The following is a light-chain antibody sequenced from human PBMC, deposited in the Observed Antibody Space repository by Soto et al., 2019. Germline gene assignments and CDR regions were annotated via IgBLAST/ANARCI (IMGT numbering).Light chain of an antibody. CDR1: QSVLYTPNNKNA. CDR2: WAS. Sequence: IVMTQSPDSLSVSLGERATINCKSSQSVLYTPNNKNAFAWYQQKPGQPPKLFIYWASIRESGVPDRFSGSGSGTALTLTISSLQAEDVAVYYCQQYYRTPPTFGQGTKVELK. J-gene: IGKJ1*01. V-gene: IGKV4-1*01. CDR3: QQYYRTPPT.